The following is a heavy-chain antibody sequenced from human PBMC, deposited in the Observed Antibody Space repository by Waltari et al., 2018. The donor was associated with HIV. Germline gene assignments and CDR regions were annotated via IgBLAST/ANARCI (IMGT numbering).Heavy chain of an antibody. CDR3: ARGLRFLDDYYFDY. J-gene: IGHJ4*02. CDR2: MNPNSGNR. V-gene: IGHV1-8*01. D-gene: IGHD3-3*01. CDR1: GYIFTSYD. Sequence: QVQLVQSGAEVKKPGASVKVSCKASGYIFTSYDINWVRQANGQGLEWRGWMNPNSGNRGYAQKFQGRVTMTRNTSISTVYMELNSLKSEDTAVYYCARGLRFLDDYYFDYWGQGTLFTVSA.